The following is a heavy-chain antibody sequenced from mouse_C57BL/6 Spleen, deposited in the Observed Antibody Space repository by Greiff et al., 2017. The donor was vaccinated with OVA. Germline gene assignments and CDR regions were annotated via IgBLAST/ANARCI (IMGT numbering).Heavy chain of an antibody. Sequence: EVKLVESGGGLVKPGGSLKLSCAASGFTFSSYTMSWVRQTPEKRLEWVATISGGGGNADYPDSVKGRFTISRDNAKNTLYLQMSSLRSEDTALYYCARQHDGLDYWGQGTTLTVSS. CDR3: ARQHDGLDY. V-gene: IGHV5-9*01. CDR1: GFTFSSYT. D-gene: IGHD2-3*01. CDR2: ISGGGGNA. J-gene: IGHJ2*01.